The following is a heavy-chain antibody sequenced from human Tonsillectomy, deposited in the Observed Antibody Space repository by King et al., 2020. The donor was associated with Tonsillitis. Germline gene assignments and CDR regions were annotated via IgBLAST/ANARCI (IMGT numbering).Heavy chain of an antibody. J-gene: IGHJ4*02. CDR1: GFTFSSYA. V-gene: IGHV3-23*04. CDR2: IGGSGAST. Sequence: VQLVESGGGLVQPGGSLRLSCAASGFTFSSYAMSWVRQAPGQGLEWVSAIGGSGASTYYVDSVKGRVTISRDNSKNTLYLQMNSLRAEDTAVYYCAKDTLNGPYYGYYDYWGQGTLVTVSS. CDR3: AKDTLNGPYYGYYDY. D-gene: IGHD4-17*01.